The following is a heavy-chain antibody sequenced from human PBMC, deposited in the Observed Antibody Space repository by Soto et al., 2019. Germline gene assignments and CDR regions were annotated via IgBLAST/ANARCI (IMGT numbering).Heavy chain of an antibody. Sequence: QVQLVESGGGLVKPGGSLRLSCAASGFTFSDYNMSWIRQAPGKGLEWVSYISSSSSYTNYADSVKGRFTISRDNAKNSVYLQMNSLRAEDTAVYYCARDRIAARPGYYYYYGMDVWGQGTTVTVSS. CDR3: ARDRIAARPGYYYYYGMDV. CDR2: ISSSSSYT. J-gene: IGHJ6*02. CDR1: GFTFSDYN. V-gene: IGHV3-11*06. D-gene: IGHD6-6*01.